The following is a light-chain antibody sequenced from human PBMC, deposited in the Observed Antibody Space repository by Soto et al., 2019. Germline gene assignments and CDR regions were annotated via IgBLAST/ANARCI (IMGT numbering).Light chain of an antibody. V-gene: IGKV3-15*01. Sequence: EILMTQSPATLSVSPGERATLSCRASQSVSSNLAWYQQKPGQAPRLLSYGASTRATGIPARFSGSGSGTEFTLTISSLQSEDFSVYYCQQYNNWPPGTFGQGTKLEIK. J-gene: IGKJ2*01. CDR1: QSVSSN. CDR3: QQYNNWPPGT. CDR2: GAS.